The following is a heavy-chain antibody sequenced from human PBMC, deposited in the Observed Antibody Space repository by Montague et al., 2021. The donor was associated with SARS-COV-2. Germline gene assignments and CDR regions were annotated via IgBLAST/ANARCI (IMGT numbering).Heavy chain of an antibody. CDR1: GGSFSTYS. J-gene: IGHJ6*03. CDR3: ARLGDGVVPSPILGVGPYYSYYYMDV. D-gene: IGHD3-10*01. V-gene: IGHV4-34*01. Sequence: SETLSLTCAVHGGSFSTYSWNWIRQPPGKGLEWIGAIHHGGSTNYNPSLKSRVTISADTSKNQLSLKLTSVAAADTAVYYCARLGDGVVPSPILGVGPYYSYYYMDVWGKGTTVTVSS. CDR2: IHHGGST.